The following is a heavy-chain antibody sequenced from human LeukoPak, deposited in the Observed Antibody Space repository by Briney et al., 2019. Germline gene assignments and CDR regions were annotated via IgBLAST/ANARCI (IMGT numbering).Heavy chain of an antibody. V-gene: IGHV7-4-1*02. D-gene: IGHD6-19*01. Sequence: ASVKVSCKASGYTFTSYAMNWVRQAPGQGLEWMGWINTNTGNPTYAQGFTGRFVFSLGTSVSTAYLQISSLKAEDTAVYYCARTYSSGWYDAFDIWGQGTMVTVSS. J-gene: IGHJ3*02. CDR1: GYTFTSYA. CDR3: ARTYSSGWYDAFDI. CDR2: INTNTGNP.